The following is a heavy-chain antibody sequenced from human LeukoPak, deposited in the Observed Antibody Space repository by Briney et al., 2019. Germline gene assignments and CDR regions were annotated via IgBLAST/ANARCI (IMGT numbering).Heavy chain of an antibody. J-gene: IGHJ4*02. V-gene: IGHV3-23*01. D-gene: IGHD3-16*01. CDR1: GFTFSSYA. Sequence: GGSLRHSCAASGFTFSSYAMSWVRQAPGKGLEWVSAISGSGGSTYYADSVKGRFTISRDNSKNTLDLQMNSLRPEDTAVYYCAKDLSSGGGYDWGQGTLVTVSS. CDR2: ISGSGGST. CDR3: AKDLSSGGGYD.